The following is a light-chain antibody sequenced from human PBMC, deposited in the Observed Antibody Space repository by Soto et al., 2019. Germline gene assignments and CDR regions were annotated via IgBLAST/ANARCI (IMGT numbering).Light chain of an antibody. CDR3: QQYASSPLT. V-gene: IGKV3-11*01. J-gene: IGKJ5*01. CDR1: QSVSSY. Sequence: EIVLTQSPATLSLSPGERATLSCRASQSVSSYLAWYQQKPGQAPRLLIYHASTRASGIPDRFSGSGSGTDFTLTITRLEPADFALYYCQQYASSPLTFGQGTRLETK. CDR2: HAS.